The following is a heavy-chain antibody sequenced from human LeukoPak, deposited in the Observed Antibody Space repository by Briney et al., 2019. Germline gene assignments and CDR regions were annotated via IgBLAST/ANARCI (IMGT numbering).Heavy chain of an antibody. J-gene: IGHJ4*02. V-gene: IGHV1-2*02. CDR1: GYTFTGYY. CDR2: INPNSGGT. Sequence: ASVTVSCTASGYTFTGYYMHWVRQAPGQGLEWMGWINPNSGGTNYAQKFQGRVTMTRDTSISTAYMELSRLRSDDTAVYYCARDRSSSWYSKYYFDYWGQGTLVTVSS. CDR3: ARDRSSSWYSKYYFDY. D-gene: IGHD6-13*01.